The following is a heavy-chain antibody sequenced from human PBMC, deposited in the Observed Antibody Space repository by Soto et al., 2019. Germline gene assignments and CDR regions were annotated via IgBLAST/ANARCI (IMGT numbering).Heavy chain of an antibody. J-gene: IGHJ4*02. CDR1: GFTFSNYW. CDR3: AREEPVSSWSPLDY. CDR2: ISSDGSTT. Sequence: EVQLVESGGGLVQPGGSLRLSCAASGFTFSNYWMHWVRQAPGKGLVWVSRISSDGSTTNYADSVRDRFTISRANAKNTLYLQMISLRAEDTAVYYCAREEPVSSWSPLDYWGQGNLVTVSS. V-gene: IGHV3-74*01. D-gene: IGHD6-13*01.